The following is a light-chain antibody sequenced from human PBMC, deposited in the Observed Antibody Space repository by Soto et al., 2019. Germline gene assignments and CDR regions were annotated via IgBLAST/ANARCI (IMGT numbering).Light chain of an antibody. V-gene: IGKV1-39*01. CDR1: QSISIY. J-gene: IGKJ1*01. Sequence: DIQMTQSPSSLSASVGDRVTITCRASQSISIYLNWYQQKPGKAPKLLIYAASSLQSGVPSRFSGSRSGTDFTLTISSLQPEDFATYYCQQSYSTPPWTFGQGTKVEI. CDR3: QQSYSTPPWT. CDR2: AAS.